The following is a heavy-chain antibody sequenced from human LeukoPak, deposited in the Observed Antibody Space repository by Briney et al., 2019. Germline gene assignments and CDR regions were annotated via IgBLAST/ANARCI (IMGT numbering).Heavy chain of an antibody. CDR2: INHSGST. V-gene: IGHV4-34*01. J-gene: IGHJ3*02. D-gene: IGHD3-9*01. CDR3: ARKFDWSGAFDI. Sequence: SETLSLTCAVYGGSFSGYYWSWIRQPPGKGLEWIGEINHSGSTNYNPSLKSRVTISVDTSKNQFSLKLSSVTAADTAVYYCARKFDWSGAFDIWGQGTMVTVSS. CDR1: GGSFSGYY.